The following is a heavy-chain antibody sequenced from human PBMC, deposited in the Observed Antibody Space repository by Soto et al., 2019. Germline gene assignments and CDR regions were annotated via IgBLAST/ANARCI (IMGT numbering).Heavy chain of an antibody. CDR1: GFTFTSSA. Sequence: SVKVSCKASGFTFTSSAVQWVRQARGQRLEWIGWIVVGSGNTNYAQKFQERVTITRDMSTSTAYMELSSLRSEDTAVYYCAAAEWPFPYGMDVWGQGTTVTVSS. J-gene: IGHJ6*02. CDR3: AAAEWPFPYGMDV. CDR2: IVVGSGNT. D-gene: IGHD3-3*01. V-gene: IGHV1-58*01.